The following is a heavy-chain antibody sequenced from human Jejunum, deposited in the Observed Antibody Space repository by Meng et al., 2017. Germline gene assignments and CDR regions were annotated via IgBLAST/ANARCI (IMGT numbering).Heavy chain of an antibody. CDR3: ARSRDYAHDY. D-gene: IGHD4-17*01. J-gene: IGHJ4*02. V-gene: IGHV1-18*01. CDR1: GYPLTTNG. CDR2: ISAYSGNT. Sequence: QVQVGQSGAEVKKPGASVKVSCKASGYPLTTNGITWVRQAPGQGLEWMGWISAYSGNTNYAQKVQGRVTLTTDTSTTTAYMELRSLRSDDTAVYYCARSRDYAHDYWGQGTLVTVSS.